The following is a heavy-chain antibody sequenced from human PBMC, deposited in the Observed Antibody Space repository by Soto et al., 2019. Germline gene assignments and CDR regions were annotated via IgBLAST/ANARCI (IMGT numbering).Heavy chain of an antibody. CDR3: ARDGFGRYDGSGSGAFDI. CDR2: IYTSGTT. D-gene: IGHD3-10*01. Sequence: LRLSCAASGFAVSDKYMNWVRQAPGKGLEWVSVIYTSGTTYYADSAKGRFTISRDNFKNTLYLQMNSLRAEDTAMYYCARDGFGRYDGSGSGAFDIWGQGTMVTVSS. J-gene: IGHJ3*02. V-gene: IGHV3-53*01. CDR1: GFAVSDKY.